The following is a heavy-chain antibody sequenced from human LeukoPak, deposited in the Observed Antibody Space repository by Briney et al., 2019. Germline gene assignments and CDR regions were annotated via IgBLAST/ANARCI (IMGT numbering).Heavy chain of an antibody. D-gene: IGHD4-11*01. CDR2: IRGSGGST. J-gene: IGHJ4*02. CDR1: GFTFSSYA. CDR3: AKGLGGLTTYIDY. V-gene: IGHV3-23*01. Sequence: PGGSLRLSCAASGFTFSSYAMSGVRQAPGKGLEGGSAIRGSGGSTYYADSVKGRFTISRDNSKNTLYLQMNSLRAEDTAVYYCAKGLGGLTTYIDYWGQGTLVTVSS.